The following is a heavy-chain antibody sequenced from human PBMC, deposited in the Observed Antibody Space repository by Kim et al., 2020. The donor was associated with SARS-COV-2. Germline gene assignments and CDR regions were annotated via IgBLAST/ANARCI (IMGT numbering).Heavy chain of an antibody. D-gene: IGHD3-10*01. CDR1: GGSFSGYY. J-gene: IGHJ5*02. V-gene: IGHV4-34*01. CDR2: INHSGST. CDR3: ARRVPLAMVRRGYWFDP. Sequence: SETLSLTCAVYGGSFSGYYWSWIRQPPGKGLEWIGEINHSGSTNYNPSLKSRVTISVDTSKNQFSLKLSSVTAADTAVYYCARRVPLAMVRRGYWFDPWGQGTLVTVSS.